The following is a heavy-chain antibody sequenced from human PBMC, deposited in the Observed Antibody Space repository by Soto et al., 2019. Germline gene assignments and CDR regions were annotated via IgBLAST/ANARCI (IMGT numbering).Heavy chain of an antibody. CDR1: GYTFTSYG. CDR2: ISAYNGNT. Sequence: ASVKVSCKASGYTFTSYGISWVRQAPGQGLEWMGWISAYNGNTNYAQKLQGRVTMTTDTSTSTAYMELRSLRSDDTAVYYCARVYGVGSSWYYFDYWGQGTLVTVSS. J-gene: IGHJ4*02. D-gene: IGHD6-13*01. CDR3: ARVYGVGSSWYYFDY. V-gene: IGHV1-18*01.